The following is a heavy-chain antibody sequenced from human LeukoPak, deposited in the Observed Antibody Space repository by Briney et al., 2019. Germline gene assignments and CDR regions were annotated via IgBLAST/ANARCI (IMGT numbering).Heavy chain of an antibody. Sequence: GGSLRLSCAASGFTFNNYGMHWVRQAPGKGLEWVAFIRYDGSNKYYADSVKGRFTISRDNSKNTLYLQMNSLRAEDTAVYYCAKDTHKQWLEFDYWGQGTLVTVSS. D-gene: IGHD6-19*01. CDR3: AKDTHKQWLEFDY. V-gene: IGHV3-30*02. CDR2: IRYDGSNK. CDR1: GFTFNNYG. J-gene: IGHJ4*02.